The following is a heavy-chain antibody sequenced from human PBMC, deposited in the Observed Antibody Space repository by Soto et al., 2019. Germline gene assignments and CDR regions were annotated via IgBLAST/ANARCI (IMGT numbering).Heavy chain of an antibody. CDR2: IFTSGTT. D-gene: IGHD5-18*01. J-gene: IGHJ4*02. CDR1: GFTVSNNH. CDR3: TRDGYRYGFLIGIDS. V-gene: IGHV3-66*01. Sequence: EVQLVESGGGLVQPGGSLRLSCAASGFTVSNNHLSWVRQAPGKGLEWVSVIFTSGTTFYAESVKGRVTISRDTSKNTVSLQMNSLRLEDTGLYYCTRDGYRYGFLIGIDSWGQGALVSVSS.